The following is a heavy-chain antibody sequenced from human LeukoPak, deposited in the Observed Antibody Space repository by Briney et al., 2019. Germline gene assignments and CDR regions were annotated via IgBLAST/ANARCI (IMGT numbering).Heavy chain of an antibody. CDR2: INHSGST. V-gene: IGHV4-34*01. Sequence: SETLSLTCDVYGGSFSGYYWSWIRQPPGKGLEWIGEINHSGSTNYNPSLKSRVTISVDTSKNQFSLKLSSVTAADTAVYYCARYPTYYYDSSGYEVDYWGQGTLVTVSS. D-gene: IGHD3-22*01. J-gene: IGHJ4*02. CDR3: ARYPTYYYDSSGYEVDY. CDR1: GGSFSGYY.